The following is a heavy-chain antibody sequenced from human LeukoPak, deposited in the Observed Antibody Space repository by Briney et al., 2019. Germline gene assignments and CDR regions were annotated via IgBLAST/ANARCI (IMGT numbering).Heavy chain of an antibody. CDR3: ARGFDN. CDR1: DASVNTSFYF. CDR2: LFYSGST. Sequence: SETLSLNCSVSDASVNTSFYFWGWIRQPPGKGLEWIESLFYSGSTCYNPSLKSRVTISKGSSGNQLSLISLTMTSVTAADTAVYYCARGFDNWGLGTLVTVSS. J-gene: IGHJ4*02. V-gene: IGHV4-39*07.